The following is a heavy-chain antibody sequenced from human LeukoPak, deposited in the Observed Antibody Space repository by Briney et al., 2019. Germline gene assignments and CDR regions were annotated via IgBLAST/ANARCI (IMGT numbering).Heavy chain of an antibody. CDR2: ISGSGGST. CDR3: AKHVSGSLFYFDY. D-gene: IGHD3-10*01. J-gene: IGHJ4*02. V-gene: IGHV3-23*01. Sequence: GGSLRLSCAASGFTFSSYAMSWVRQAPGKGLEWVSAISGSGGSTYYADSVKGRLTISRDNSKNTLYLQMNSLRAEDTAVYYCAKHVSGSLFYFDYWGQRTLVTVSS. CDR1: GFTFSSYA.